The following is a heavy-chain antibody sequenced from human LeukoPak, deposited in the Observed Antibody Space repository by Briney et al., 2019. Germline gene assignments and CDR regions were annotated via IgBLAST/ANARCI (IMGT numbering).Heavy chain of an antibody. CDR1: GYTFTSYS. Sequence: GASVKVSCKASGYTFTSYSISWVRQAPGQGLEWMGWISAYNDNTNYAQKLQGRVTMTTDTSTSTAYMELRSLRSDDTAVYYCARDGQLLVSPGTGPSPEGAYFDYWGQGTLVTVSS. CDR3: ARDGQLLVSPGTGPSPEGAYFDY. J-gene: IGHJ4*02. D-gene: IGHD6-19*01. V-gene: IGHV1-18*01. CDR2: ISAYNDNT.